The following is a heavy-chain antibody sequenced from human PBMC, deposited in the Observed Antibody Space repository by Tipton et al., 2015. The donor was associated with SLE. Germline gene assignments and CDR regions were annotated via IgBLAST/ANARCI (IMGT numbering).Heavy chain of an antibody. CDR2: ITDTGIDT. D-gene: IGHD3-10*01. J-gene: IGHJ5*01. CDR1: GFSFGSYG. V-gene: IGHV3-23*01. CDR3: VKDRRTATAVRWFDS. Sequence: SLRLSCATSGFSFGSYGMSWVRQASGKRVEWVSTITDTGIDTYYVDSVKGRFTVSRDNSKSTLYLQMNNLRAEDTAVYYCVKDRRTATAVRWFDSWGQGALVTVSS.